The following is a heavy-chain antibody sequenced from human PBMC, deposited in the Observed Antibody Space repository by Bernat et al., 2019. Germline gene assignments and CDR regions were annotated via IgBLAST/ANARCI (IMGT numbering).Heavy chain of an antibody. D-gene: IGHD6-13*01. CDR3: AKRDSSNWYWIDY. CDR1: GFTFSSYA. V-gene: IGHV3-23*04. Sequence: EVQLVESGGGLVQPGGSLRLSCAASGFTFSSYAMSWVRQAPGRGLEWVSGISGGSNTYYADSVKGRFTISRDNSKNTLYLQMNSPRAEDTAVYYCAKRDSSNWYWIDYWGQGTLVTVSS. J-gene: IGHJ4*02. CDR2: ISGGSNT.